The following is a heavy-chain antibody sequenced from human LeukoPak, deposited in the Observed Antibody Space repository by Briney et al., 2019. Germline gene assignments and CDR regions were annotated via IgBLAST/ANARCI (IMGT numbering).Heavy chain of an antibody. D-gene: IGHD3-10*01. CDR2: INSDGSST. CDR3: ARDDFGSGSYFPYYYYYYMDV. CDR1: GFTFSSYW. Sequence: PGGSLRLSCAASGFTFSSYWMHWVRQAPGKGLVWVSRINSDGSSTSYADSVKGRFTISRDNAKNTLYLQMNSLRAEDTAVYYCARDDFGSGSYFPYYYYYYMDVWGKGTTVTVS. J-gene: IGHJ6*03. V-gene: IGHV3-74*01.